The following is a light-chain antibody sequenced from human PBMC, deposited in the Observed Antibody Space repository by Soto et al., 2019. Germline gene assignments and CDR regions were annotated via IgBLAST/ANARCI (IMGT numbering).Light chain of an antibody. Sequence: QSVLTQPASVSGSPGQSITISCTGTSRDVGGYNFVSWYQQHPGKAPKLMIYEVNDRPSGISNRFSGSKSGNTASLTISGLQAEDEADYYCTSWTSSTTQVFGGGTKLTVL. J-gene: IGLJ2*01. V-gene: IGLV2-14*01. CDR3: TSWTSSTTQV. CDR1: SRDVGGYNF. CDR2: EVN.